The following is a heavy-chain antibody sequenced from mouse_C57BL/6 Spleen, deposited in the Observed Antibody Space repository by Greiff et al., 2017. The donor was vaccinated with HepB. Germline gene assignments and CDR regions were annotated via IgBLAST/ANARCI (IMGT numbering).Heavy chain of an antibody. CDR2: ISYDGSN. J-gene: IGHJ3*01. V-gene: IGHV3-6*01. D-gene: IGHD2-5*01. CDR3: ARSGAYYSNPFAY. CDR1: GYSITSGYY. Sequence: ESGPGLVKPSQSLSLTCSVTGYSITSGYYWNWIRQFPGNKLEWMGYISYDGSNNYNPSLKNRISITRDTSKNQFFLKLNSVTTEDTATYYCARSGAYYSNPFAYWGQGTLVTVSA.